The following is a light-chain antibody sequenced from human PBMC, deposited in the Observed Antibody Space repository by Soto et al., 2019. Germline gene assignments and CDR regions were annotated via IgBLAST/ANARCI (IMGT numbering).Light chain of an antibody. CDR2: ELS. V-gene: IGLV2-8*01. J-gene: IGLJ2*01. CDR1: SRDVGGHDY. Sequence: QSALTQPPSASGSPGQSVTISCTGTSRDVGGHDYVSWYQQHPGKAPKLMIYELSKRPSGVPDRFSGSKSGNTASLTVSGHQAEDEADYYCSSYVTGNSLIFGGGTKVTVL. CDR3: SSYVTGNSLI.